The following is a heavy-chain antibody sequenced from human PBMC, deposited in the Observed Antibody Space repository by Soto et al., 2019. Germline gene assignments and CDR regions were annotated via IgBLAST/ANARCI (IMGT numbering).Heavy chain of an antibody. J-gene: IGHJ6*02. CDR2: IWYDGSNK. Sequence: QVQLVESGGGVVQPGRSLRLSCAASGFTFSSYGMHWVRQAPGKGLEWVAVIWYDGSNKYYADSVKGRFTISRDNSKNTXXLQMNSLRAEDTAVYYCARTNPSQAGTYYYYGMDVWGQGTTVTVSS. D-gene: IGHD1-1*01. CDR1: GFTFSSYG. CDR3: ARTNPSQAGTYYYYGMDV. V-gene: IGHV3-33*01.